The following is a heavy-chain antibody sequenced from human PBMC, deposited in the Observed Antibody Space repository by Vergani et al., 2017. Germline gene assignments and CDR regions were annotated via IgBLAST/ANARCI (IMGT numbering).Heavy chain of an antibody. CDR1: GGTFSSYA. D-gene: IGHD2-2*01. V-gene: IGHV1-69*13. CDR2: IIPIFGTA. CDR3: ARDTRESTRYYYSGMDV. J-gene: IGHJ6*02. Sequence: QVQLVQSGAEVKKPGSSVKVSCKASGGTFSSYAISWVRQAPGQGLEWMGRIIPIFGTANYAQKFQGRVTITADESTSTAYMELSSLRSEDTAVYYCARDTRESTRYYYSGMDVWGQGTTVTVSS.